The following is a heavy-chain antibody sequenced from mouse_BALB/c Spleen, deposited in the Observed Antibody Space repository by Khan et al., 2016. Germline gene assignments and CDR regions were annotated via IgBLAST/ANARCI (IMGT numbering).Heavy chain of an antibody. J-gene: IGHJ4*01. Sequence: EVKLLGSGPGLVKPSQSLSLTCTVTGYSITSDYAWNWIRQFPGNKLEWMGYISYSGSTSYNPSLKSRISITRDTSNNQFFLQLNSVTSEDTATYYCARSDDGSKDAMDYWGQGTSVTVSS. D-gene: IGHD1-1*01. CDR3: ARSDDGSKDAMDY. V-gene: IGHV3-2*02. CDR1: GYSITSDYA. CDR2: ISYSGST.